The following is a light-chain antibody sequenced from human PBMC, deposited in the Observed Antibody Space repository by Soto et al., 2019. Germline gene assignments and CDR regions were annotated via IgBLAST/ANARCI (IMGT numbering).Light chain of an antibody. CDR3: SSYTSTNAVV. V-gene: IGLV2-14*03. Sequence: QSALTQPASVSGSPGQSITISCTGTSSDVGNYNYVSWYQQHPGRVPKLMIYDVTNRPSGVSNRFSGSKSGNTASLTISRLQAEDEADYYCSSYTSTNAVVFGGGTKLTVL. J-gene: IGLJ2*01. CDR1: SSDVGNYNY. CDR2: DVT.